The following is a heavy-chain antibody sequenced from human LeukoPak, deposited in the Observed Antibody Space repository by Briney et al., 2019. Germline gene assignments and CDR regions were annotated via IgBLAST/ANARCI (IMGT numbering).Heavy chain of an antibody. CDR2: ISGSGGST. V-gene: IGHV3-23*01. Sequence: QRGGSLRLSCAASGFTFSSYAMSWVRQPPGKGLEWVSAISGSGGSTYYADSVKGRFFISRDNSKNTLYLQMNSLRAEDTAVYYCAKAYTSGSYFIDDAFDIWGQGTMVTASS. D-gene: IGHD3-10*01. J-gene: IGHJ3*02. CDR3: AKAYTSGSYFIDDAFDI. CDR1: GFTFSSYA.